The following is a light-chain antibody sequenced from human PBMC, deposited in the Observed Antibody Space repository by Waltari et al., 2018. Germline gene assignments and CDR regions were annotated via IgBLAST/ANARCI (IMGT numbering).Light chain of an antibody. V-gene: IGLV1-44*01. CDR3: AAWDDSLNGRWV. CDR2: RSD. J-gene: IGLJ3*02. CDR1: ASNIGNDV. Sequence: QSVLTQPPSASGTPGQGVTISCSGGASNIGNDVVSGYQQVPGKAPKLLIYRSDRRPAGVPDRFSGSKSGTSASLAISGLQSEDEADYYCAAWDDSLNGRWVFGGGTKVTVL.